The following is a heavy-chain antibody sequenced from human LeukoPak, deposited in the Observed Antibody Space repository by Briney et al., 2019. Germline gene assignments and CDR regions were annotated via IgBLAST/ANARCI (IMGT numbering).Heavy chain of an antibody. V-gene: IGHV4-59*01. CDR3: ARVREVRGVIIQYYFDY. Sequence: SETLSLTCTVSGGSISSYYWSWTRQPPGKGLEWIGYIYYSGSTNYNPSLKSRVTISVDTSKNQFSLKLSSVTAADTAVYYCARVREVRGVIIQYYFDYWGQGTLVTVSS. D-gene: IGHD3-10*01. J-gene: IGHJ4*02. CDR2: IYYSGST. CDR1: GGSISSYY.